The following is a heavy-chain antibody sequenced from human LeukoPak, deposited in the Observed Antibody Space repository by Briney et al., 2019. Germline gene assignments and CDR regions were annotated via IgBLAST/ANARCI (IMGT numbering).Heavy chain of an antibody. D-gene: IGHD6-19*01. V-gene: IGHV3-23*01. CDR3: VKDGYSSGWRNYFDY. J-gene: IGHJ4*02. CDR1: GFTFSSYA. Sequence: PGGSLRLSCAASGFTFSSYAMSWVRQAPGKGLEWVSAISGSGGSTYYADSVKGRFTISRDNSKNTLYLQMSSLRAEDTAVYYCVKDGYSSGWRNYFDYWGQGTLVTVSS. CDR2: ISGSGGST.